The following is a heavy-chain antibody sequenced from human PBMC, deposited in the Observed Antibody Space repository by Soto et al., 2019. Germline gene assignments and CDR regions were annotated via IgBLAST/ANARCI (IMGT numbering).Heavy chain of an antibody. Sequence: GGSLRLSCAASGFTFSSYAMHWVRQAPGKGLEWVAVISYDGSNKYYADSVKGRFTISRDNSKNTLYLQMNSLRAEDTAVYYCAREQDYGDYYYYYGMDVWGQGTTVTVSS. V-gene: IGHV3-30-3*01. CDR1: GFTFSSYA. CDR3: AREQDYGDYYYYYGMDV. J-gene: IGHJ6*02. CDR2: ISYDGSNK. D-gene: IGHD4-17*01.